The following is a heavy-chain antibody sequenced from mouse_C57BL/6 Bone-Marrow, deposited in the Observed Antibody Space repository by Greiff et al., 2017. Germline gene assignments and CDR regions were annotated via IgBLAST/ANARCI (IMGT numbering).Heavy chain of an antibody. V-gene: IGHV8-8*01. Sequence: QVPLKVSGPGILQPSPTLSMTCYFSGYSLTTYGMGVGWLSQPSGKGLVWLAHIWWDDDKYYNPSLKSRLTISKETSNNMVYLKIANVQTADTATYYCARRIMVTYYFDYWGQGTTLTVSS. J-gene: IGHJ2*01. CDR1: GYSLTTYGMG. D-gene: IGHD2-2*01. CDR3: ARRIMVTYYFDY. CDR2: IWWDDDK.